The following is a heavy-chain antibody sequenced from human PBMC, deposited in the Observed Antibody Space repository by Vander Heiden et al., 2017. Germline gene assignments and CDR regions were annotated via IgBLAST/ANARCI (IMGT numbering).Heavy chain of an antibody. CDR3: ATYSSSWYAFDY. D-gene: IGHD6-13*01. V-gene: IGHV3-11*06. CDR2: ISSSSSYT. J-gene: IGHJ4*02. CDR1: GFTFSDYD. Sequence: QVQLVESAGGLVTPGGSLRLSCAASGFTFSDYDMRWMRQAPGKGLEWVSYISSSSSYTNYADSVKGRFTISRDNAKNSLYLQMNSLRAEDTAVYYCATYSSSWYAFDYWGQGTLVTVSS.